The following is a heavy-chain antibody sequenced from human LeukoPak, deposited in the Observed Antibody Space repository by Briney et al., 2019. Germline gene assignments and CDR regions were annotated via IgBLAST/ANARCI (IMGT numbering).Heavy chain of an antibody. V-gene: IGHV3-48*04. D-gene: IGHD3-10*01. CDR3: ARLGGSGILDYFDY. CDR2: ISSSSSAI. CDR1: GFTFSSYS. Sequence: PGGSLRLSCAASGFTFSSYSMNWVRQAPGKGLEWLSYISSSSSAIYYADSVKGRFTISRDNAKNSLYLQMNSLRAEDTAVYYCARLGGSGILDYFDYWGQGTPVTVSS. J-gene: IGHJ4*02.